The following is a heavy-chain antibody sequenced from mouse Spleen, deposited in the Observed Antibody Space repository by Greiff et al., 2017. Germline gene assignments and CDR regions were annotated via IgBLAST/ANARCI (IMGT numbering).Heavy chain of an antibody. D-gene: IGHD1-1*01. V-gene: IGHV3-6*01. CDR1: GYSITSGYY. CDR2: ISYDGSN. Sequence: VQLKESGPGLVKPSQSLSLTCSVTGYSITSGYYWNWIRQFPGNKLEWMGYISYDGSNNYNPSLKNRISITRDTSKNQFFLKLNSVTTEDTATYYCARDLGSSYPYWYFDVWGTGTTVTVSS. CDR3: ARDLGSSYPYWYFDV. J-gene: IGHJ1*03.